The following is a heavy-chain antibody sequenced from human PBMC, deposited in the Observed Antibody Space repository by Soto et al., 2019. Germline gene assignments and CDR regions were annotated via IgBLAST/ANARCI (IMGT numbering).Heavy chain of an antibody. CDR1: GYTFTSYA. CDR3: ARGGMIAAAGTGAYNWFDP. Sequence: ASVKVSCKASGYTFTSYAMHWVRQAPGQRLEWMGWINAGNGNTKYSQKFQGRVTITRDTSASTAYMELSSLRSEDTAVYYCARGGMIAAAGTGAYNWFDPWGQGTLGTVSS. V-gene: IGHV1-3*01. D-gene: IGHD6-13*01. J-gene: IGHJ5*02. CDR2: INAGNGNT.